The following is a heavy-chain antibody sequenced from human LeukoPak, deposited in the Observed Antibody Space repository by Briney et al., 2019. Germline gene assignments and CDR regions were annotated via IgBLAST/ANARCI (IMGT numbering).Heavy chain of an antibody. CDR1: GFTFSGYS. CDR3: ARGSSLDDAFDI. V-gene: IGHV3-21*01. D-gene: IGHD1-1*01. Sequence: GGSLRLSCAASGFTFSGYSMNWVRQAPGKGLEWVSSISSSSSYIYYADSVKGRFTISRDNAKNSLYLQMNSLRAEDTAVYYCARGSSLDDAFDIWGQGTMVTVSS. CDR2: ISSSSSYI. J-gene: IGHJ3*02.